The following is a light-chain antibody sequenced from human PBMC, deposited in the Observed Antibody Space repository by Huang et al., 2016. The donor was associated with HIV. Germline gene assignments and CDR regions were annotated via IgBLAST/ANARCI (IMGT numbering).Light chain of an antibody. V-gene: IGKV3-15*01. Sequence: EIVMTQSPATLSVSPGERATLSCRASQSVSTYLAWFQREPGQAPRLLIFGASTRATGIPARFSGSGSGTEFSLTISSLQSEDFAVYYCQQYNNWPITFGPGTKVDVK. CDR2: GAS. J-gene: IGKJ3*01. CDR3: QQYNNWPIT. CDR1: QSVSTY.